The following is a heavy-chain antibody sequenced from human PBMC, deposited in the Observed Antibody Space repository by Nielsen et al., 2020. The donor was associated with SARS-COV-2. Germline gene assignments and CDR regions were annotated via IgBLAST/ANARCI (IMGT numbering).Heavy chain of an antibody. Sequence: GESLKISCVVSGFTISNVAISWVRQAPGKGLEWVSAISGTDSTTWYADSVRGRFTISSDNSKNTVFLQMNSLRAEDTAVYYCARGGSPLDAFDIWGQGTMVTVSS. CDR1: GFTISNVA. CDR2: ISGTDSTT. CDR3: ARGGSPLDAFDI. V-gene: IGHV3-23*01. D-gene: IGHD6-13*01. J-gene: IGHJ3*02.